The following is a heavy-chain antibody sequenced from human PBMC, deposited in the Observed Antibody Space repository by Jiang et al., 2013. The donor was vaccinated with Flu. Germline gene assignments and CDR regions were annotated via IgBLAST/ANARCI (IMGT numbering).Heavy chain of an antibody. J-gene: IGHJ4*02. V-gene: IGHV3-48*01. Sequence: QLVESGGGLVQPGGSLRLACAASGFTFSSYSMKWVRQAPGKGLEWVSYISSSGSTIYHADSVKGRFTVSRDNAKNSLYLQMNSLRAEDTAVYYCARDRCTATTCTHLDYWGQGTLVTVSS. CDR1: GFTFSSYS. CDR3: ARDRCTATTCTHLDY. D-gene: IGHD4-11*01. CDR2: ISSSGSTI.